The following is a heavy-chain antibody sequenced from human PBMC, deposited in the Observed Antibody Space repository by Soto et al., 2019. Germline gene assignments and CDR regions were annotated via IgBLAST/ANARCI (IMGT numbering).Heavy chain of an antibody. Sequence: QVQVVESGGGVVRPGRSLRLSCAASGFTFSNYGMHWVRQAPGKGLEWVAFISYDGSNKYYADSVKGRFTISSDNSKNTLYLQMNSLRAEDTSVYYCAKDGGGIRWFGRYGMDVWGQGTTVTVSS. D-gene: IGHD3-10*01. V-gene: IGHV3-30*18. J-gene: IGHJ6*02. CDR3: AKDGGGIRWFGRYGMDV. CDR2: ISYDGSNK. CDR1: GFTFSNYG.